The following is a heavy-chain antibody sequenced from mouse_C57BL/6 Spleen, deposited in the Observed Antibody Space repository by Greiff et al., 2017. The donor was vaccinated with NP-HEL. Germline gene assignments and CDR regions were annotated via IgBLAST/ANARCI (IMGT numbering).Heavy chain of an antibody. CDR2: IDPEDGDT. V-gene: IGHV14-1*01. CDR3: TIQTAQATLAY. CDR1: GFNIKDYY. J-gene: IGHJ3*01. Sequence: VQLQQSGAELVRPGASVKFSCTASGFNIKDYYMHWVKQRPEQGLEWMGRIDPEDGDTEYAPKFQGKATMTAATSADKAYLQLSSLTSEDTAVYYCTIQTAQATLAYGGQGTLVTVSA. D-gene: IGHD3-2*02.